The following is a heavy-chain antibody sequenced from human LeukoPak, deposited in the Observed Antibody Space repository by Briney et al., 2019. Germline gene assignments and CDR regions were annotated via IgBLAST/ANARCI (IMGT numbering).Heavy chain of an antibody. D-gene: IGHD3-3*01. CDR3: ARDTIFGPLGAFDI. V-gene: IGHV4-34*01. CDR2: INHSGST. J-gene: IGHJ3*02. CDR1: GGSFSGYY. Sequence: SETLSLTCAVYGGSFSGYYWSWLRQPPGKGLEWIGEINHSGSTNYNPSLKSRVTISVDTSKNQFSLKLSSVTAADTAVYYCARDTIFGPLGAFDIWGQGTMVTVSS.